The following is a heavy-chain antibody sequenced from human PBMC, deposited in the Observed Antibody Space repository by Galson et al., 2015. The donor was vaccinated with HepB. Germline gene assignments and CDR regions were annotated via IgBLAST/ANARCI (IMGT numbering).Heavy chain of an antibody. J-gene: IGHJ4*02. CDR2: IYYSGST. CDR1: GGSISSYY. V-gene: IGHV4-59*08. Sequence: SLTCTVSGGSISSYYWSWIRQPPGKGLEWIGYIYYSGSTNYNPSLKSRVTISVDTSKNQFSLKLSSVTAADTAVYYCARTSVSRAANPLRPDYWGQGTLVTVSS. CDR3: ARTSVSRAANPLRPDY. D-gene: IGHD5-12*01.